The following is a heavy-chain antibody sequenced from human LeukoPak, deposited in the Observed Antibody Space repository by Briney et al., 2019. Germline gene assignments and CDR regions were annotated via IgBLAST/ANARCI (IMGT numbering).Heavy chain of an antibody. Sequence: SQTLSLTCAISGDSVSSNSAAWNWIRQSPSRGLEWLGRTYYRSKWYNDYAVSVKSRITINPDTSKNQFSLQLNSVTPEDTAVYYCARDVGYSGYDYSPPFDYWGQGTLVTVSS. D-gene: IGHD5-12*01. CDR2: TYYRSKWYN. J-gene: IGHJ4*02. V-gene: IGHV6-1*01. CDR3: ARDVGYSGYDYSPPFDY. CDR1: GDSVSSNSAA.